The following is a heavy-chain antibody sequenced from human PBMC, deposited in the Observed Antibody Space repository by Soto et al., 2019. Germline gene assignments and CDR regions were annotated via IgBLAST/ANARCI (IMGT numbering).Heavy chain of an antibody. D-gene: IGHD2-2*02. CDR1: GFTFSSYA. Sequence: GSLRLSCAASGFTFSSYAMSWVRQAPGKGLEWVSAISGSGGSTYYADSVKGRFTISRDNSKNTLYLQMNSLRAEDTAVYYCAKGGYCSSTSCYINWFDPWGQGTLVTVSS. CDR3: AKGGYCSSTSCYINWFDP. V-gene: IGHV3-23*01. J-gene: IGHJ5*02. CDR2: ISGSGGST.